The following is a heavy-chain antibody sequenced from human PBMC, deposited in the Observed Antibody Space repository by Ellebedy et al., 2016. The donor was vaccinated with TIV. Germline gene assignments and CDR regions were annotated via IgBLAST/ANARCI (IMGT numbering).Heavy chain of an antibody. Sequence: AASVKVSCKASGYIFTSYYMHWVRQSPGQGLEWMGIINHSGGRTSYAQKLQGRVTMTRDTSTSTVYMELSSLRSEDTAVYYCARGGNMVRGVITFYYYYGMDVWGQGTTVTVSS. CDR2: INHSGGRT. CDR3: ARGGNMVRGVITFYYYYGMDV. V-gene: IGHV1-46*04. J-gene: IGHJ6*02. D-gene: IGHD3-10*01. CDR1: GYIFTSYY.